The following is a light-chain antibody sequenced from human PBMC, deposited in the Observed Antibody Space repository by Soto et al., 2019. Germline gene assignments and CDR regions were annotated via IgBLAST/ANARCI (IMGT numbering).Light chain of an antibody. CDR3: QQDASWPQA. V-gene: IGKV3-20*01. J-gene: IGKJ2*01. Sequence: ETVLKKSPGTLSLPQRARAPXSCRGRRSVSSGYLAWYQEKPGHAPRLLIYGASIRATGIPDRFSGSGSGTDFTLTISRLEAEDVAVYYCQQDASWPQAFGQGTEVDIK. CDR2: GAS. CDR1: RSVSSGY.